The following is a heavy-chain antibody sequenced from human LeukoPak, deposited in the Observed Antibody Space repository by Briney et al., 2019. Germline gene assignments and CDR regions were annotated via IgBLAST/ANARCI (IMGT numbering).Heavy chain of an antibody. CDR2: IYPGDSDT. J-gene: IGHJ3*02. V-gene: IGHV5-51*01. CDR3: ARSSDYYDSSGYYEVGAFDI. Sequence: GESLKIPCKASGYSFTTHWIGWVRQMPGKGLEWMGNIYPGDSDTRYSPSFQGHVTISADKSISTAYLQWSSLKASDTAMYYCARSSDYYDSSGYYEVGAFDIWGQGTMVTVSS. D-gene: IGHD3-22*01. CDR1: GYSFTTHW.